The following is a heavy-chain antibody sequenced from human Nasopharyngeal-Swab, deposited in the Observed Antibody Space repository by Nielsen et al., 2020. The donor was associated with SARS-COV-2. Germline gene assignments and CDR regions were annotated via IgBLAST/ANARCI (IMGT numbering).Heavy chain of an antibody. CDR3: AKGRNRILVTGTLFDY. V-gene: IGHV3-23*01. CDR2: ISGSGDTT. J-gene: IGHJ4*02. Sequence: GESLKISCAAPGSAYNNYAMNWVRQAPGKGLEWVSVISGSGDTTYYADSVKGRFTISRDNSKNTLYLQMNSLTAEDTAVYFCAKGRNRILVTGTLFDYWGQGTLVTVSS. D-gene: IGHD6-19*01. CDR1: GSAYNNYA.